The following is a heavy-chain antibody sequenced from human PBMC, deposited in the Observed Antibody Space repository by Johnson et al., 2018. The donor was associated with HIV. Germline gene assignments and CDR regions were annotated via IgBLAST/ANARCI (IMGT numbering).Heavy chain of an antibody. D-gene: IGHD3-22*01. J-gene: IGHJ3*02. CDR3: ARLVDCYDSSGPLGDAADI. CDR2: IKQDGSEK. CDR1: GFTVSSNY. Sequence: VQLVESGGGLVQPGGSLRLSCAASGFTVSSNYMSWVRQAPGKGLEWVANIKQDGSEKYYVDSVKGRFTISRDNAKNSLYLQMNSLRVEDTAVYYCARLVDCYDSSGPLGDAADIWGQGTMVTVSS. V-gene: IGHV3-7*01.